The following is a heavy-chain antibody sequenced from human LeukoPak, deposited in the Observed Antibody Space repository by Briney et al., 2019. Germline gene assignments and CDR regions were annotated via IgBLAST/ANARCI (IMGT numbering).Heavy chain of an antibody. Sequence: SVKVSCKASGGTFSSYAISWVRQAPGQGLEWMGGIIPIFGTANYAQKFQGRVTITTDESTSTAYMELSSLRSEDTAVYYCAREGHLDGYNYFYFDYWGQGTLVTVSP. CDR3: AREGHLDGYNYFYFDY. CDR2: IIPIFGTA. V-gene: IGHV1-69*05. J-gene: IGHJ4*02. D-gene: IGHD5-24*01. CDR1: GGTFSSYA.